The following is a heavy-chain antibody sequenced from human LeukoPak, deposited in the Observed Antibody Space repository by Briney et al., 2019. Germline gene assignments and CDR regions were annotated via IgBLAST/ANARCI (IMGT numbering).Heavy chain of an antibody. CDR2: IDSGVSST. CDR1: GFTFSSYW. V-gene: IGHV3-74*01. J-gene: IGHJ4*02. CDR3: TRGRYYFDY. Sequence: PGGSLRLSCAASGFTFSSYWMHWVRQAPGKGLVWVSRIDSGVSSTIYADSVKGRFTIPRDNAKNTLYLQMNSLRAEDTAVYYCTRGRYYFDYWXQGTLVTVSS. D-gene: IGHD4-17*01.